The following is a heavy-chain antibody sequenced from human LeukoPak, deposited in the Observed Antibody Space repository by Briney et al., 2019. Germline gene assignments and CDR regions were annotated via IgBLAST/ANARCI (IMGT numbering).Heavy chain of an antibody. CDR1: GFTFSTYS. CDR3: VRQAGVY. Sequence: GGSLRLSCAASGFTFSTYSMNWVRQAPGRGLEWVSSISVSSTYIYYRDSVKGRFTISRNNAKNSLYLQMNSLRAEDTGVYYCVRQAGVYWGQGTLVTVSS. V-gene: IGHV3-21*01. CDR2: ISVSSTYI. D-gene: IGHD6-19*01. J-gene: IGHJ4*02.